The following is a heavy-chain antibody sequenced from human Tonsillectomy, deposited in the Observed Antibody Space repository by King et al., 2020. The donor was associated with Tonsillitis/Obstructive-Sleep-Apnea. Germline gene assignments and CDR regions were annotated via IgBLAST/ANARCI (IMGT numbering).Heavy chain of an antibody. Sequence: VQLVQSGGGLVQPGGSLRLSCAASXXXFXSXAMSWVRQAPGKXLEWVSAISGSGGSTYYADSVKGRFTISRDNSKNTLYLQMNSLRAEDTAVYYCAKXXXXGYXXRWXXXXGXXXLVTVS. J-gene: IGHJ5*01. V-gene: IGHV3-23*04. D-gene: IGHD5-24*01. CDR2: ISGSGGST. CDR1: XXXFXSXA. CDR3: AKXXXXGYXXRWXXX.